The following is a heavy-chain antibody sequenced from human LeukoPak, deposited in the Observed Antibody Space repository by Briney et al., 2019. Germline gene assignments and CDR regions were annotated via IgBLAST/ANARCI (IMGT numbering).Heavy chain of an antibody. J-gene: IGHJ4*02. Sequence: SETLSLTCTVSGYSISSGYYWGWIRQPPGKGLEWIGYIYYSGTTNYNPSLKSRVSMSVDTSKNQFSLKLSSVTAADTAVYYCARDRYYYDSSGYYRFDYWGQGTLVTVSS. CDR3: ARDRYYYDSSGYYRFDY. V-gene: IGHV4-61*01. CDR2: IYYSGTT. D-gene: IGHD3-22*01. CDR1: GYSISSGYY.